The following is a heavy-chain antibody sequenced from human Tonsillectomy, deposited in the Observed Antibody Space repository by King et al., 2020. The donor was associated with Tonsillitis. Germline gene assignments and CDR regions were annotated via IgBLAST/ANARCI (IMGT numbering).Heavy chain of an antibody. Sequence: VQLVESGGGLVQPGRSLRLSCAASGFTFDDYAMFWVRQAPGKGLEWVSGISWNSGTKAYAESVKGRFSISRDNVKNSLYLEMNRLRAEDTALYYCVKESSDSSGYWGQGTLVTVSS. CDR2: ISWNSGTK. CDR3: VKESSDSSGY. CDR1: GFTFDDYA. J-gene: IGHJ4*02. V-gene: IGHV3-9*01. D-gene: IGHD6-6*01.